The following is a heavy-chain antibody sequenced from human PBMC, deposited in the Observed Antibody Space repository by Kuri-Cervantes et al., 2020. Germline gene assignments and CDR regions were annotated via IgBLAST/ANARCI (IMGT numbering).Heavy chain of an antibody. CDR3: ARRAPGLRAYSSSPYAFDI. Sequence: SLKISCAASGFTFDDYAMHWVRQAPGKGLEWVSGISWNSGSIGYADSVKGRFTISRDNAKNSLYLQMNSLRAEDTAVYYCARRAPGLRAYSSSPYAFDIWGQGTMVTVSS. V-gene: IGHV3-9*01. CDR1: GFTFDDYA. J-gene: IGHJ3*02. D-gene: IGHD6-13*01. CDR2: ISWNSGSI.